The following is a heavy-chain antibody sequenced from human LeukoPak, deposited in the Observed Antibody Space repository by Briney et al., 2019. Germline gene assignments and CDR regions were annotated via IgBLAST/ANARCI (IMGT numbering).Heavy chain of an antibody. J-gene: IGHJ4*02. Sequence: SETLSLTCAVYGGSFSGYYWSWIRQPPGKGLEWIGEINHSGSTNYNPSLKSRVTISVDTSKNQFSLKLSSVTAADTAVYYCARRITIFGVVDYWGQGTLVTVSS. CDR2: INHSGST. CDR1: GGSFSGYY. D-gene: IGHD3-3*01. CDR3: ARRITIFGVVDY. V-gene: IGHV4-34*01.